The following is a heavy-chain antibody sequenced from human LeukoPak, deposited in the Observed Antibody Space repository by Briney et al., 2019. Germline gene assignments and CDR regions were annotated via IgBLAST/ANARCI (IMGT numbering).Heavy chain of an antibody. CDR2: IYYIGTS. CDR3: ARHRSGSYIRYFDF. CDR1: GDSINTSNYF. V-gene: IGHV4-39*01. D-gene: IGHD1-26*01. Sequence: SEPLSLTCTVSGDSINTSNYFWGWIRQSTGKGLEWIGNIYYIGTSDYNPSLKSRVTISIDTSKNQFSLNLRSVTAADTAFYYCARHRSGSYIRYFDFWGQGALVTVSS. J-gene: IGHJ4*02.